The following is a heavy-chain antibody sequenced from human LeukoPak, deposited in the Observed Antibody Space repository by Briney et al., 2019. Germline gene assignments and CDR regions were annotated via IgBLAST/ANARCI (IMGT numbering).Heavy chain of an antibody. CDR2: IYHSGSA. D-gene: IGHD4-23*01. V-gene: IGHV4-34*01. Sequence: SETLSLTCAVYDGSFSAYCWTWIRQPPGKGLEWIGEIYHSGSANYNPSLQSRVTISVDTSKNQFSLKLSSVTAADTAVYYCARGSGGGNSVYFDLWGRGTLVTVSS. CDR3: ARGSGGGNSVYFDL. J-gene: IGHJ2*01. CDR1: DGSFSAYC.